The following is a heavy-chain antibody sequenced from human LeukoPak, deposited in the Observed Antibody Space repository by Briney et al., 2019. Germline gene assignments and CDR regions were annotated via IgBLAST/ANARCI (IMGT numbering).Heavy chain of an antibody. V-gene: IGHV3-73*01. Sequence: PGGSLRLSCAASGFTFSGSAMHWVRQASGKGLEWVGRIRSKANSYATAYAASVKGRFTISRDHSKNTAYLQMNRLKTEDTAVYYCTRSAYDYVWGSYRYWGQGTLVTVSS. CDR3: TRSAYDYVWGSYRY. CDR1: GFTFSGSA. J-gene: IGHJ4*02. D-gene: IGHD3-16*02. CDR2: IRSKANSYAT.